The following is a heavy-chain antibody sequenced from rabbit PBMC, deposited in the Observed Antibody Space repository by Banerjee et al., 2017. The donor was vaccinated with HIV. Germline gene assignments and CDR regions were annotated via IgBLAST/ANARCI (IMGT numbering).Heavy chain of an antibody. CDR1: GFSFSGCYD. Sequence: EGSGGDLVKPGASLTLTCTASGFSFSGCYDLWCVRHAPGKGLEWIACINSSSRNVVYASWAKGRFTISKMPSTTVTLQMTSLTAADTATYFCARFIASFAGYGYANLWGPGTLVTVS. CDR2: INSSSRNV. CDR3: ARFIASFAGYGYANL. J-gene: IGHJ4*01. V-gene: IGHV1S40*01. D-gene: IGHD6-1*01.